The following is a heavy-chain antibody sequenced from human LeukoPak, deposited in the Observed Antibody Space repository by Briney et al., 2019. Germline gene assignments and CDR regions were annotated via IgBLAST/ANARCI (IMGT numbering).Heavy chain of an antibody. CDR1: GFSLSTSGMC. D-gene: IGHD3-16*01. V-gene: IGHV2-70*11. Sequence: SGPTLVKPTQTLTLTCTFSGFSLSTSGMCVNWIRQPPGKALEWLARIDWDDDKYYSPSLKARHTISKDTSKNQVVLTMTNMGPVDTATYYCARAKPMTTFYFDYWGQGILVTLSS. J-gene: IGHJ4*02. CDR2: IDWDDDK. CDR3: ARAKPMTTFYFDY.